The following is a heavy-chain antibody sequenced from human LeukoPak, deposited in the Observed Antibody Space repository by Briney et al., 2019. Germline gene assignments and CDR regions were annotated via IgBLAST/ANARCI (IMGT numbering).Heavy chain of an antibody. V-gene: IGHV3-48*03. J-gene: IGHJ5*02. CDR3: ARGPDIVVVVAAAPGWFDP. Sequence: GGSLRLSYAASGFTFSSYEMNWVRQAPGKGLEWVSYISSSGSTIYYADSVKGRFTISRDNAKNSLYLQMNSLRAEDTAVYYCARGPDIVVVVAAAPGWFDPWGQGTLVTVSS. D-gene: IGHD2-15*01. CDR2: ISSSGSTI. CDR1: GFTFSSYE.